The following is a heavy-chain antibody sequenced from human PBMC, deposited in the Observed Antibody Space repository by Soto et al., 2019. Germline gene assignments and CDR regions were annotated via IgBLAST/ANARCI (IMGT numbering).Heavy chain of an antibody. D-gene: IGHD2-2*02. Sequence: QVQLVQSGAEVKKPGSSVKVSCKASGGTFSSYAISWVRQAPGQGLEWMGGIIPIFGTANYAQKFQGRVTITADESTSTAYMELRSLRSEDTAVYYCARRCTSHCYTEGGFDYWGQGTLVTVSS. CDR3: ARRCTSHCYTEGGFDY. J-gene: IGHJ4*02. CDR1: GGTFSSYA. V-gene: IGHV1-69*12. CDR2: IIPIFGTA.